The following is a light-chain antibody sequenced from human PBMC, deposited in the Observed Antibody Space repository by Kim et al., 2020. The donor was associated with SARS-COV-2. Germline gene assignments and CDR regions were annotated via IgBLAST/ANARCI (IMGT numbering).Light chain of an antibody. CDR3: QQYNNWPRT. CDR2: GAS. CDR1: QSVSST. J-gene: IGKJ1*01. V-gene: IGKV3-15*01. Sequence: EIVMTRSPATLSVSPGERATLSCRASQSVSSTLVWYQQKPGQAPSLPIYGASTRATGIPARFSGSGSGTKFTLTISSLQSEDFAVYYCQQYNNWPRTFGQGTKVDIK.